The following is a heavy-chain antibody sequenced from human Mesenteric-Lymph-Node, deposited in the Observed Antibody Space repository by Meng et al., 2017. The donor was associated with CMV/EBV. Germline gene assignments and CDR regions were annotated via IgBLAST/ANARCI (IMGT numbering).Heavy chain of an antibody. CDR1: GFTFSNYG. Sequence: GESLKISCAASGFTFSNYGMHWVRQAPGKGLEWVAFIRYDKNNKYYTDSVKGRFTISRDNSNNMLYLQLSSLRAEDTAVYYCAKDRFGYFDYWGQGTLVTVSS. J-gene: IGHJ4*02. D-gene: IGHD3-10*01. V-gene: IGHV3-30*02. CDR2: IRYDKNNK. CDR3: AKDRFGYFDY.